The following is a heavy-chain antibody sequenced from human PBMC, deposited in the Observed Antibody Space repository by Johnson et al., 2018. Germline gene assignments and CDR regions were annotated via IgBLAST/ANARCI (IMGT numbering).Heavy chain of an antibody. CDR3: ARGRNKDFWSGYYPYCGMDV. J-gene: IGHJ6*02. CDR2: MNPYSGNT. Sequence: QVQLVESGTEVKKPGASVRVSCKASGYTFTNYDINWVRQAPGQGLVWMGWMNPYSGNTGFVQNFQGRVTMTRNTPISTACMALSSLRSEDTAVDYCARGRNKDFWSGYYPYCGMDVWGQGTTVTISS. CDR1: GYTFTNYD. D-gene: IGHD3-3*01. V-gene: IGHV1-8*01.